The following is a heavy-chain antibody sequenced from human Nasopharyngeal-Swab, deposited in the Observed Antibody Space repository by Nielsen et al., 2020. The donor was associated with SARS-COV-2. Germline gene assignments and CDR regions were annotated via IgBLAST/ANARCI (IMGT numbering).Heavy chain of an antibody. J-gene: IGHJ6*03. Sequence: SVKVSCKASGGTFTNYGITWVRQAPGQGLEWIGRIIPILGKANNARKFQGRVTITADKSTNTVYMELSSLRSEDTAVYYCARAGRGYSNGEIDGFHYMDVWGRGTAVAVSS. CDR3: ARAGRGYSNGEIDGFHYMDV. CDR2: IIPILGKA. D-gene: IGHD5-12*01. CDR1: GGTFTNYG. V-gene: IGHV1-69*04.